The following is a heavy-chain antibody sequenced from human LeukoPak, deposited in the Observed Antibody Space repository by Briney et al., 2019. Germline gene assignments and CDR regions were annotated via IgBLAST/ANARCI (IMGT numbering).Heavy chain of an antibody. CDR1: GFTFSSYA. J-gene: IGHJ3*02. Sequence: GGSLRLSCAASGFTFSSYAMHWVRQAPGKGLEYVSAISSNGGSTYYANSVKGRFTISRDNSKNTLYLQMGSLRAEDMAVYYCASSPIKRPLTFDIWGQGTMVTVSS. V-gene: IGHV3-64*01. CDR2: ISSNGGST. CDR3: ASSPIKRPLTFDI. D-gene: IGHD6-25*01.